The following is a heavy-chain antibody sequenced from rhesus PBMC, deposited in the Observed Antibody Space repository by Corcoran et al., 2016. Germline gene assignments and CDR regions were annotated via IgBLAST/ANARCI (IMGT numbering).Heavy chain of an antibody. CDR1: GYRFTSSG. Sequence: EVQLVQSGAEVKRPGESLKISCTTSGYRFTSSGISWGGQMAGKGLEGIGAIDPSNSNTSYRPSFQGQVTISAANSITTAYLYWSSLKASDSATYYCAKGQWYDYWGQGVLVTVSS. CDR2: IDPSNSNT. V-gene: IGHV5-2*01. D-gene: IGHD2-27*01. CDR3: AKGQWYDY. J-gene: IGHJ4*01.